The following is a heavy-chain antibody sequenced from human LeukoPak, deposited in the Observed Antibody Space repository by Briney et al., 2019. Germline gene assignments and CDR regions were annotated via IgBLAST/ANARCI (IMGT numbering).Heavy chain of an antibody. V-gene: IGHV3-15*01. CDR3: ARGLCTSTGCYQGPYDF. CDR2: IKNKTNGGTT. J-gene: IGHJ4*02. D-gene: IGHD2-2*01. CDR1: GFIFSSAW. Sequence: GGSLRLPCEASGFIFSSAWMTWVRQAPGKGLEWVGHIKNKTNGGTTDYAAPVKGRFSISRDDSRKTLYLQMNRLRIEDTAVYYCARGLCTSTGCYQGPYDFWGQGMLVTVSS.